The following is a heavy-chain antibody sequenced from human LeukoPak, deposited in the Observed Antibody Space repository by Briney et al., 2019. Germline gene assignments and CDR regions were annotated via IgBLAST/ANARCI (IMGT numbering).Heavy chain of an antibody. CDR1: GGSFSGYY. Sequence: PSETLSLTCAVYGGSFSGYYWSWIRQPPGKGLEWIGEINHSGSTNYNPSLKSRVTISVDTSKNQFSLNLSSVTAADTAVYYCARLSRRIAAGGCSDPGGQGTLVTVSS. CDR2: INHSGST. J-gene: IGHJ5*02. V-gene: IGHV4-34*01. CDR3: ARLSRRIAAGGCSDP. D-gene: IGHD6-13*01.